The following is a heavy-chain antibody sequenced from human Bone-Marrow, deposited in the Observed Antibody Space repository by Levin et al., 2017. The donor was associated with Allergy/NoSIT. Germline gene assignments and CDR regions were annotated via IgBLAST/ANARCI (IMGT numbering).Heavy chain of an antibody. CDR3: AKDLSPRIAVTGNIEY. D-gene: IGHD6-19*01. CDR1: GYTFNDYT. CDR2: ISWDASTT. J-gene: IGHJ4*02. Sequence: GGSLRLSCAASGYTFNDYTMHWVRQAPQRGLEWVSLISWDASTTYYADSVRGRFTISRDNSKNALYLQMNSLTTEDTALYYCAKDLSPRIAVTGNIEYWGQGTLVTVSS. V-gene: IGHV3-43*01.